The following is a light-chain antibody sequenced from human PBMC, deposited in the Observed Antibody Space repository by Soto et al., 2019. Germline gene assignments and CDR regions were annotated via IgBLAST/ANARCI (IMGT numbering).Light chain of an antibody. CDR3: QQYGGSPPIT. CDR2: GAS. CDR1: HSVSSSY. J-gene: IGKJ5*01. Sequence: EIVLTQSPGTLSLSRGERATLSCRASHSVSSSYLAWYQQKPGQAPRLLFYGASSRATGIPDRFSGSGSGTDFTLTISRLEPEDFAVYYCQQYGGSPPITFGQGTRLEIK. V-gene: IGKV3-20*01.